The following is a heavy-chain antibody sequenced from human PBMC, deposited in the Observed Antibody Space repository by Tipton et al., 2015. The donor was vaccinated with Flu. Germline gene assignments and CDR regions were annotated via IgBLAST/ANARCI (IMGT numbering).Heavy chain of an antibody. D-gene: IGHD4-23*01. CDR2: ISGSGGST. CDR3: ASSPLTVVTLGELDY. J-gene: IGHJ4*02. Sequence: SLRLSCAASGFTSSSYAMSWVRQAPGKGLEWVSAISGSGGSTYYADSVKGRFTISRDNSKNTLYLQMNSLRAEDTAVYYCASSPLTVVTLGELDYWGQGTLVTVSS. V-gene: IGHV3-23*01. CDR1: GFTSSSYA.